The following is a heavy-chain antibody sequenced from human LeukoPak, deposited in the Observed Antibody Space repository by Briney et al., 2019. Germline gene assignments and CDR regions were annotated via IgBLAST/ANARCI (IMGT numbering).Heavy chain of an antibody. CDR1: GFIFSSYG. CDR3: AKRRGLELLYYYYMDV. D-gene: IGHD1-7*01. V-gene: IGHV3-23*01. CDR2: ISGSGGST. J-gene: IGHJ6*03. Sequence: GGSLRLSCAASGFIFSSYGMSWVRQAPGEGLEWVSAISGSGGSTYYADSVKGRFTISRDNSKNTLYLQMNSLRAEDTAVYYCAKRRGLELLYYYYMDVWGKGTTVTVSS.